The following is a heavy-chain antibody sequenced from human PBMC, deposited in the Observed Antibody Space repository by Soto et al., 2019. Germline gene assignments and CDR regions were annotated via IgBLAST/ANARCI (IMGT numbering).Heavy chain of an antibody. D-gene: IGHD3-22*01. V-gene: IGHV3-13*01. J-gene: IGHJ6*02. CDR2: IGTAGDT. CDR3: ARDSSPYYYDSSGPHRYYYYGMDV. Sequence: GGSLRLSCAASGFTFSSYDMHWVRQATGKGLKWVSAIGTAGDTYYPGSVKGRFTISRENAKNSLYLQMNSLRAEDTAVYYCARDSSPYYYDSSGPHRYYYYGMDVWGQGTTVTSP. CDR1: GFTFSSYD.